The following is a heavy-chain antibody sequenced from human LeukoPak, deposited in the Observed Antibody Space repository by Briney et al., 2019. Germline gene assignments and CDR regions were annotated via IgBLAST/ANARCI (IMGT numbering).Heavy chain of an antibody. Sequence: PSETLSFTCAVYGGSFSGYYWSWIRQPPGKGLEWIGEINHSGSTNYNPSLKSRVTISVDTSKNQFSLKLSSVTAADTAVYYCARGHGTDKVGYWGQGTLVTVSS. CDR3: ARGHGTDKVGY. CDR1: GGSFSGYY. J-gene: IGHJ4*02. V-gene: IGHV4-34*01. CDR2: INHSGST. D-gene: IGHD2-15*01.